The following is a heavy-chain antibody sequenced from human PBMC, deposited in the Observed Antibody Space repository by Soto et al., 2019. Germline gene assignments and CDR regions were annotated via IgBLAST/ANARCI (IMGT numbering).Heavy chain of an antibody. J-gene: IGHJ2*01. CDR3: AREQGSSGWYAPRPYWYFDL. CDR2: ISAYNGNT. CDR1: GYTFTSYG. V-gene: IGHV1-18*01. D-gene: IGHD6-19*01. Sequence: ASVKVSCKASGYTFTSYGISWVRQAPGQGLEWMGWISAYNGNTNYAQKLQGRVTMTTDTSTSTAYMELRSLRSDDTAVYYCAREQGSSGWYAPRPYWYFDLWGRGTLVTVSS.